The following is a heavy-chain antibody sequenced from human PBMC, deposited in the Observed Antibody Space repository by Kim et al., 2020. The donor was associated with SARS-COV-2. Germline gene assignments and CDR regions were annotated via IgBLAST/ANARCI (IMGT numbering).Heavy chain of an antibody. J-gene: IGHJ6*02. V-gene: IGHV1-8*01. CDR1: GYTFTSYD. CDR2: MNPNSGNT. D-gene: IGHD6-19*01. Sequence: ASVKVSCKASGYTFTSYDINWVRQATGQGLEWMGWMNPNSGNTGYAQKFQGRVTMTRNTSISTAYMELSSLRSEDTAVYYCAILPTQYSSGWSSYYYYYGMDLWGQGTTVTVSS. CDR3: AILPTQYSSGWSSYYYYYGMDL.